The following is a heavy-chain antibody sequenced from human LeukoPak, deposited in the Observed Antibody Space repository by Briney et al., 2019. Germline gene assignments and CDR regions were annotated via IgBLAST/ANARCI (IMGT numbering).Heavy chain of an antibody. Sequence: ASVKVSCKASGYIFTSYGFSWVRQAPGQGLEWMAWISAYNGDTKYAQKFQDRVTMTTDTSTTTAYMELSSLRSEDTAVYYCARESGPIVVVVAATSSWFDPWGQGTLVTVSS. CDR2: ISAYNGDT. CDR1: GYIFTSYG. CDR3: ARESGPIVVVVAATSSWFDP. J-gene: IGHJ5*02. V-gene: IGHV1-18*01. D-gene: IGHD2-15*01.